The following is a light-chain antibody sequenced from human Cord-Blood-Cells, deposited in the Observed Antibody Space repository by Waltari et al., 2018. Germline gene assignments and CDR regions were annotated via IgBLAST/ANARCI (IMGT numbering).Light chain of an antibody. V-gene: IGLV2-14*04. CDR3: SSYTSSNTLYV. CDR1: DVGGYNY. J-gene: IGLJ1*01. CDR2: DVS. Sequence: DVGGYNYVSWYQQHPGKAPKLMIYDVSNRPSGVSNRFSGSKSGNTASLTISGLQAEDEADYYCSSYTSSNTLYVFGTGTKVTVL.